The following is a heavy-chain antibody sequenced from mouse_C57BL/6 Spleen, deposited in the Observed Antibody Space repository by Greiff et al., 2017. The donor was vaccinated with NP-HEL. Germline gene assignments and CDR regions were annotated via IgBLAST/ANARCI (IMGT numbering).Heavy chain of an antibody. V-gene: IGHV1-53*01. Sequence: QVQLQQPGTELVKPGASVKLSCKASGYTFTSYWMHWVKQRPGQGLEWIGNINPSNGGTNYNEKFKSKATLTVDKSSSTAYMQLSSLTSEDSAVYYGARLLGYYGYWYFDVWGTGTTVTVSS. CDR1: GYTFTSYW. CDR2: INPSNGGT. D-gene: IGHD1-1*01. J-gene: IGHJ1*03. CDR3: ARLLGYYGYWYFDV.